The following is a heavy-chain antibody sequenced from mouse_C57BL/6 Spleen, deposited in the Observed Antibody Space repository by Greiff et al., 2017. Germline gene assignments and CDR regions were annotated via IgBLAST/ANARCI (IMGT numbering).Heavy chain of an antibody. D-gene: IGHD3-2*02. Sequence: EVHLVESGPGLVKPSQSLSLTCSVTGYSITSGYYWNWIRQFPGNKLEWMGYISYDGSNNYNPSLKNRISITRDTSKNQVFLKLNSVTTEDTATYYCARDQGAYWGQGTLVTVSA. CDR3: ARDQGAY. CDR1: GYSITSGYY. V-gene: IGHV3-6*01. CDR2: ISYDGSN. J-gene: IGHJ3*01.